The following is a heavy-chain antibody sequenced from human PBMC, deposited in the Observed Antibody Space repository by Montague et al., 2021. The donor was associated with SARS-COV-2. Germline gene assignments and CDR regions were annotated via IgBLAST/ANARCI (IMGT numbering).Heavy chain of an antibody. V-gene: IGHV4-31*03. D-gene: IGHD2-21*01. CDR2: IYYSGST. Sequence: TLSLTCTVSGGSISSGGYYWSWIRQHPGKGLEWIGYIYYSGSTYYNPSLKSRVTISVDTSKNQFSLKLSSVTAVDTAVYYCARAFVVVIAIDAFDIWGQGTMVTVSS. CDR1: GGSISSGGYY. J-gene: IGHJ3*02. CDR3: ARAFVVVIAIDAFDI.